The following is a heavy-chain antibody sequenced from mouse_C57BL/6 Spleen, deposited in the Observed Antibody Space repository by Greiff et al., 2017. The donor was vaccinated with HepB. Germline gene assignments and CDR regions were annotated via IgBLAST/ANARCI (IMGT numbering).Heavy chain of an antibody. J-gene: IGHJ1*03. CDR2: INYDGSST. D-gene: IGHD2-4*01. CDR3: ARAGYDYDGWYFDV. Sequence: EVKLMESEGGLVQPGSSMKLSCTASGFTFSDYYMAWVRQVPEKGLEWVANINYDGSSTYYLDSLKSRFIISRDNAKNILYLQMSSLKSEDTATYYCARAGYDYDGWYFDVWGTGTTVTVSS. V-gene: IGHV5-16*01. CDR1: GFTFSDYY.